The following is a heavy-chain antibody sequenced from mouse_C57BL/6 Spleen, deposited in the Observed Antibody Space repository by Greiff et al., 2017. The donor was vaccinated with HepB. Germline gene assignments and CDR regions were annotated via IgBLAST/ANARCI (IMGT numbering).Heavy chain of an antibody. CDR2: IDPEDGDT. CDR3: TGGTTVVEDYAMDY. D-gene: IGHD1-1*01. CDR1: GFNIKDYY. J-gene: IGHJ4*01. V-gene: IGHV14-1*01. Sequence: EVQLQQSGAELVRPGASVKLSCTASGFNIKDYYMHWVKQRPEQGLEWIGRIDPEDGDTEYAPKFQGKATMTADTSSNTAYLQRSSLTSEDTAVYYCTGGTTVVEDYAMDYWGQGTSVTVSS.